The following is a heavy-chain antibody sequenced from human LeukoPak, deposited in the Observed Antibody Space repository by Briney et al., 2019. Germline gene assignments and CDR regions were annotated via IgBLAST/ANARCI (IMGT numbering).Heavy chain of an antibody. D-gene: IGHD3-22*01. CDR2: ISSNSATT. Sequence: GGSLRLSCAASGFSFSTNSMNWVRQVTGKGLEWISYISSNSATTYYADSVKGRFTISRDNAKNSLHLQMNSLRAGDTAIYYCAKAGAYSNGYHEYPNYVDYWGQGTLVTVSS. CDR1: GFSFSTNS. V-gene: IGHV3-48*01. CDR3: AKAGAYSNGYHEYPNYVDY. J-gene: IGHJ4*02.